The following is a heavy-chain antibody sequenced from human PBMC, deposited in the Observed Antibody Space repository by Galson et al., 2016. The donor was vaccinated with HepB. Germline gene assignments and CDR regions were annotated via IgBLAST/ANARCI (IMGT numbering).Heavy chain of an antibody. CDR2: ITPSGTAT. Sequence: SLRLSCAASGFTFSDYYMTWIRQAPGKGLEWLAYITPSGTATYYADSVKGRFTIFRDNAENSLYLHMNSLRAEDTAVFYCAKERGKTVPSPNAGAFDIWGQGTMVSVSS. CDR3: AKERGKTVPSPNAGAFDI. J-gene: IGHJ3*02. CDR1: GFTFSDYY. V-gene: IGHV3-11*01. D-gene: IGHD2-8*01.